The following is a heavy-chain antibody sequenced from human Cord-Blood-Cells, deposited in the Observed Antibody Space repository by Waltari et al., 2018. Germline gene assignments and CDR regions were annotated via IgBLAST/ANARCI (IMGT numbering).Heavy chain of an antibody. J-gene: IGHJ4*02. D-gene: IGHD7-27*01. Sequence: QVQLVQSGAEVKKPGASVKVSCKASGYTFTGYYMHWVRQAPGQGLEWMGRSNPNSGGTNYAQKFQGRVTRTRDTSISTAYMELSRLRSDDTAVYYCARVLGTGDGRYFDYWGQGTLVTVSS. CDR2: SNPNSGGT. V-gene: IGHV1-2*06. CDR1: GYTFTGYY. CDR3: ARVLGTGDGRYFDY.